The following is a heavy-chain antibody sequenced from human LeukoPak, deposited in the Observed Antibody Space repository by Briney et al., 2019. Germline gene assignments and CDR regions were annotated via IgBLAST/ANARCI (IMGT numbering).Heavy chain of an antibody. Sequence: GGSLRLSCAASGFTFDDYTMHWVRHAPGKGLEWVSLISWDGGSTYYADSVKGRFTISRDNSKNTLYLQMNSLRAEDTAVYYCARLVVSGWYRDYWGQGTLVTVSS. CDR1: GFTFDDYT. J-gene: IGHJ4*02. CDR3: ARLVVSGWYRDY. CDR2: ISWDGGST. D-gene: IGHD6-19*01. V-gene: IGHV3-43*01.